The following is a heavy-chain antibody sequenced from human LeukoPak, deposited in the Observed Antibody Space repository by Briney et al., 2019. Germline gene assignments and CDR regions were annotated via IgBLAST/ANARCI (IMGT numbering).Heavy chain of an antibody. Sequence: GGSLRLSCAASGFTFSSYWMSWVRQAPGKGLEWVANIKQDGGEKYYVDSVKGRFTISRDNAKNSLYLQMNSLRAEDTAVYYCASAFKNYYDSSGTWGQGTLVTVSS. J-gene: IGHJ4*02. CDR3: ASAFKNYYDSSGT. CDR2: IKQDGGEK. D-gene: IGHD3-22*01. V-gene: IGHV3-7*01. CDR1: GFTFSSYW.